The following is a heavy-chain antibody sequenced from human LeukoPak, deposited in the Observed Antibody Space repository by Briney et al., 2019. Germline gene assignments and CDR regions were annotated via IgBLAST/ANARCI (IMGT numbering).Heavy chain of an antibody. V-gene: IGHV4-31*03. Sequence: SETLSLTCTVSGGSISSGGYYWSWIRQHPGKGLEWIGYIYYSGSTYYNPSLKSRVTISVDTSKNQFSLKLSSVTASDTAVYYCARGRYCSGGSCYSEVDYWGQGTLVTVSS. D-gene: IGHD2-15*01. CDR3: ARGRYCSGGSCYSEVDY. J-gene: IGHJ4*02. CDR1: GGSISSGGYY. CDR2: IYYSGST.